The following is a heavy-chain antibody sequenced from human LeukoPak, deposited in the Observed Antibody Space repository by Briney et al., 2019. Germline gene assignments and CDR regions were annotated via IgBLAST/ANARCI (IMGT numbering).Heavy chain of an antibody. J-gene: IGHJ4*02. CDR1: GYTFTSYA. CDR3: AREYYDFWSGYSPLTY. CDR2: SNAGNGNT. Sequence: GASVKVSCKASGYTFTSYAMHWVRQAPGQRLEWMGWSNAGNGNTKYSQEFQGRVTITRDTSASTAYMELSSLRAEDTAVYYCAREYYDFWSGYSPLTYWGQGTLVTVSS. D-gene: IGHD3-3*01. V-gene: IGHV1-3*02.